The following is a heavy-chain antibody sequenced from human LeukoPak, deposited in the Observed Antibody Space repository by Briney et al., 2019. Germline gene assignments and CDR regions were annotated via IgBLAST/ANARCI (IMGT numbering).Heavy chain of an antibody. Sequence: GGSLRLSCAASGFTFSSYAMNWVRQAPGKGLEWISSISGSGDNTYYADSVKGRFTISRDNSKNTVYLQMNSLRAEDTAVYYCAKGGSYRSQPYFDYWGQGTPVTVSS. CDR2: ISGSGDNT. CDR3: AKGGSYRSQPYFDY. V-gene: IGHV3-23*01. J-gene: IGHJ4*02. CDR1: GFTFSSYA. D-gene: IGHD3-16*02.